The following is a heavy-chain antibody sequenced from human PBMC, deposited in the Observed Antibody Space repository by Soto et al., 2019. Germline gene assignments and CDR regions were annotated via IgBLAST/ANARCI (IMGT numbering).Heavy chain of an antibody. CDR2: ISAYNGNT. D-gene: IGHD5-18*01. CDR1: GYTFSNFG. V-gene: IGHV1-18*01. Sequence: ASVEVSWKASGYTFSNFGSWWARQAPGQGLEWMGWISAYNGNTNYAQKLQGRVTMTTDTSTSTAYMELRSLRSDDTAVYYCARELTDKYSYGYPPHYYSGMDVWGQGTTVTVSS. CDR3: ARELTDKYSYGYPPHYYSGMDV. J-gene: IGHJ6*02.